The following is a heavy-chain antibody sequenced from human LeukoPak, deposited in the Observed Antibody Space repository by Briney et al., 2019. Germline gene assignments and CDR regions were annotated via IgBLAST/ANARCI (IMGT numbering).Heavy chain of an antibody. V-gene: IGHV3-23*01. Sequence: PGGSLRLSCAASGFTFSNYAMSWARQVPGKGLEWVSVISGSGTSPYYADSVKGRFIISRDNSKNTLYLQMNSLGAEDTAVYYCAKGPNESSNYLFEFWGQGTLVTVSS. CDR3: AKGPNESSNYLFEF. J-gene: IGHJ4*02. CDR2: ISGSGTSP. D-gene: IGHD4-11*01. CDR1: GFTFSNYA.